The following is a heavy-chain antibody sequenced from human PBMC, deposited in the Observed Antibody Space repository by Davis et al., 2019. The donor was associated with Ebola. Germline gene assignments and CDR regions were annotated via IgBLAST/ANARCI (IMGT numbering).Heavy chain of an antibody. J-gene: IGHJ6*02. D-gene: IGHD3-3*01. V-gene: IGHV3-30-3*01. Sequence: GESLKISCAASGFTFDDYAMHWVRQAPGKGLEWVAVISYDGCNKCYADSVKGRFTISRDNSKNTLYLQMNSLRAEDTAVYYCARDSDITIFGVYYYYYGMDVWGQGTTVTVSS. CDR1: GFTFDDYA. CDR2: ISYDGCNK. CDR3: ARDSDITIFGVYYYYYGMDV.